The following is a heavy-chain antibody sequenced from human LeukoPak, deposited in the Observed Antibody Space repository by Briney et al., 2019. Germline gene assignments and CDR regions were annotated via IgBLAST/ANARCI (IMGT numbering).Heavy chain of an antibody. Sequence: GGSLRLSCTASGFTFSNYWMSWDRQAPNKGLEWVANIKYDGSEKYYVDSVKGRLTISRDNAKNSLYLQMNSLRAEDTAVYYCAREPVRKRWFDSWGQGTLVTVSS. V-gene: IGHV3-7*03. CDR3: AREPVRKRWFDS. CDR1: GFTFSNYW. J-gene: IGHJ5*01. CDR2: IKYDGSEK. D-gene: IGHD3-10*01.